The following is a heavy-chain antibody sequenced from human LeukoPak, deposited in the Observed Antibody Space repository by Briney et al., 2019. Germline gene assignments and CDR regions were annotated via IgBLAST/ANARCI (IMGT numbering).Heavy chain of an antibody. CDR2: IYYSGST. CDR1: GGSFSGYY. Sequence: PSETLSLTCAVYGGSFSGYYWSWIRQPPGKGLEWIGYIYYSGSTYYNPSLKSRVTISVDTSKNQFSLKLSSVTAADTAVYYCARVSRYYGSGSYYWFDPWGQGTLVTVSS. CDR3: ARVSRYYGSGSYYWFDP. D-gene: IGHD3-10*01. V-gene: IGHV4-30-4*08. J-gene: IGHJ5*02.